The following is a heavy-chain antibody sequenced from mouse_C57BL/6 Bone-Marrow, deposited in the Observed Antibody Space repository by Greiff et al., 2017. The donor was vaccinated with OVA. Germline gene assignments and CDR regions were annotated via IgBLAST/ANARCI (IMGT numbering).Heavy chain of an antibody. D-gene: IGHD1-1*01. CDR1: GYTFTSYW. J-gene: IGHJ3*01. CDR3: AFYYYGSRYWFAY. V-gene: IGHV1-69*01. CDR2: IDPSDSYT. Sequence: QVQLQQPGAELVMPGASVKLSCKASGYTFTSYWMHWVKQRPGQGLEWIGEIDPSDSYTNYNQKFKGKSTLTVDKSSSTAYMQLSSLTSEDSAVYYCAFYYYGSRYWFAYWGQGTLVTVSA.